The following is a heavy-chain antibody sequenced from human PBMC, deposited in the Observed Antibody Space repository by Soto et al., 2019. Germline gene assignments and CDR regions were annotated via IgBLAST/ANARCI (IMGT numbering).Heavy chain of an antibody. CDR3: ARGFSHCTNGVCYGRYFDY. CDR1: GFTFSSYA. CDR2: ISSDGGTT. D-gene: IGHD2-8*01. J-gene: IGHJ4*02. V-gene: IGHV3-64*01. Sequence: PGGSLRLSCAASGFTFSSYAMSWVRQAPGKGLDFVSAISSDGGTTYYANSVKGRFTISRDNSKNTLYLQMGSLRAEDMAVYYCARGFSHCTNGVCYGRYFDYWGQGTLVTVSS.